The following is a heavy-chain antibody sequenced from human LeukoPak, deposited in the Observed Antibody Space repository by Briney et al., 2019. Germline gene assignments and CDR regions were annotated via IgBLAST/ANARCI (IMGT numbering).Heavy chain of an antibody. CDR3: ATPYYYDSSGPWYFDL. CDR2: IRYDGSNK. D-gene: IGHD3-22*01. CDR1: GFTVSSNY. Sequence: GGSLRLSCAASGFTVSSNYMSWVRQAPGKGLEWVAFIRYDGSNKYHADSVKGRFTISRDNSKNTLYLQMNSLRAEDTAVYYCATPYYYDSSGPWYFDLWGRGTLVTVSS. J-gene: IGHJ2*01. V-gene: IGHV3-30*02.